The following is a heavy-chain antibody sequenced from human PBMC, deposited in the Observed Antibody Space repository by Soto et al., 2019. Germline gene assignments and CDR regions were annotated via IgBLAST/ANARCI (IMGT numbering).Heavy chain of an antibody. CDR2: ISWNSGSI. V-gene: IGHV3-9*01. J-gene: IGHJ4*02. Sequence: GGSLRLSCAASGFTFDDYAMHWVRQAPGKGLEWVSGISWNSGSIGYADSVKGRFTISRDNAKNSLYLQMNSLRAEDTALYYCAKDFDWLFSGKFDYWGQGTLVTVSS. CDR3: AKDFDWLFSGKFDY. CDR1: GFTFDDYA. D-gene: IGHD3-9*01.